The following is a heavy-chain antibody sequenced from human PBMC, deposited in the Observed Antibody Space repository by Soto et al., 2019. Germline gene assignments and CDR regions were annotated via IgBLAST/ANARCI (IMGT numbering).Heavy chain of an antibody. Sequence: GESLKISCKGSGYSFTSYWIGWVRQMPGKGLEWMRIIYPGDSDTRYSPSFQGQVTISADKSISTAYLQWSGLKASDTAMYYCARHRTTSDPNYYYYYGMDVWGQGTTVTVSS. CDR2: IYPGDSDT. CDR3: ARHRTTSDPNYYYYYGMDV. V-gene: IGHV5-51*01. CDR1: GYSFTSYW. D-gene: IGHD4-17*01. J-gene: IGHJ6*02.